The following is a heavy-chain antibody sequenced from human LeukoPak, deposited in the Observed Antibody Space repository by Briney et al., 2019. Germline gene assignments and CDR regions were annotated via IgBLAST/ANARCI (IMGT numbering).Heavy chain of an antibody. V-gene: IGHV3-48*01. CDR3: ARAGRFGESFRDYYYYIDV. CDR2: ISSSSSNI. D-gene: IGHD3-10*01. J-gene: IGHJ6*03. CDR1: GFTFSSYS. Sequence: PGRSLRLSCAASGFTFSSYSMNWVRQAPGKGLEWVSYISSSSSNIDYADSVKGRFTISRDNAKNSLYLQMNSLRAEDTAVYFCARAGRFGESFRDYYYYIDVWGKGTTVTVSS.